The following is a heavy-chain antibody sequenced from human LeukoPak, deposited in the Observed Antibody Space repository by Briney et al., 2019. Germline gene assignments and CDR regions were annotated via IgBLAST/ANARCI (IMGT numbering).Heavy chain of an antibody. Sequence: SGGSPRLSCAASGFTFSSYAMSWVRQAPGKGLEWVSAINGSGGSTYYADSVKGRFTISRDNSKNTLHLQMNSLRAEDTAVYYCAKIAKQLVLLNWFDPWGQGTLVTVSS. CDR1: GFTFSSYA. D-gene: IGHD6-13*01. CDR3: AKIAKQLVLLNWFDP. CDR2: INGSGGST. J-gene: IGHJ5*02. V-gene: IGHV3-23*01.